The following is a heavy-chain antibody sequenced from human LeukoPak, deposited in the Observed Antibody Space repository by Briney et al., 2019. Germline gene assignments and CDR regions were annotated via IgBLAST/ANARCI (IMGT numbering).Heavy chain of an antibody. CDR2: IYYSGST. D-gene: IGHD2-2*01. Sequence: ETSETLSLTCTVSGGSISSNKYYWGWIRQPPGKGLEWIGSIYYSGSTNYNPSLKSRVTISVDTSKNQFSLKLSSVTAADTAVYYCARANIVVVPAAMFLYYYYYYMDVWGKGTTVTVSS. CDR1: GGSISSNKYY. J-gene: IGHJ6*03. CDR3: ARANIVVVPAAMFLYYYYYYMDV. V-gene: IGHV4-39*07.